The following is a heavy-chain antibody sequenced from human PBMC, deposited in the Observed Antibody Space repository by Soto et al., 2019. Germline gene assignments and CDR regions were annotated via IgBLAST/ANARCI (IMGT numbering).Heavy chain of an antibody. D-gene: IGHD3-3*01. J-gene: IGHJ6*02. V-gene: IGHV3-74*01. Sequence: EVQLVESGGGLVQPGGSLRLSCAASGFTFSSFWMHWVRQAPGKGLVWVSRINNDGSSTAYADSVKGRFTISRDNAKSTRYLQVTSPRAEDTAGYYCARDPLILNTDYGLDVWGQVTTVTVSS. CDR2: INNDGSST. CDR1: GFTFSSFW. CDR3: ARDPLILNTDYGLDV.